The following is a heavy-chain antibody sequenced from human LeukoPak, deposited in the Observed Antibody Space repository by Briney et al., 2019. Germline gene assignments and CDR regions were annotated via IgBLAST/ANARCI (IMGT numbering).Heavy chain of an antibody. Sequence: PGGSLRLSCAASGFTVSSNDMSWVRQAPGKGLEWVSVIYSGGSTDYADSVKGRFTISTDNLKNTMYLQMNTLRAEDTAVYYCARDPAGYNWGQGTLVTVSS. CDR1: GFTVSSND. V-gene: IGHV3-53*01. J-gene: IGHJ4*02. D-gene: IGHD1-1*01. CDR2: IYSGGST. CDR3: ARDPAGYN.